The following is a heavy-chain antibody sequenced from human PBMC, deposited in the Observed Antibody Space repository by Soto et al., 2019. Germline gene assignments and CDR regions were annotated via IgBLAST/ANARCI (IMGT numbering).Heavy chain of an antibody. CDR2: IYSGGAT. J-gene: IGHJ4*02. CDR3: AKMPGWYHNFDY. Sequence: GSLRLSCAAAGFSVSTSHISWVRQAPGKGLEWVSVIYSGGATHYAVSVKGRLIISRDKSKNTVDLQMNSLRAEDTAVYYCAKMPGWYHNFDYWGQGTLVTVSS. D-gene: IGHD2-2*01. CDR1: GFSVSTSH. V-gene: IGHV3-53*01.